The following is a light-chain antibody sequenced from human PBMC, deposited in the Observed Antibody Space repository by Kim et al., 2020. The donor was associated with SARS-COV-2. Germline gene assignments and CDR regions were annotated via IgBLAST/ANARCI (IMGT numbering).Light chain of an antibody. CDR1: NNDFGGHKY. CDR2: DVS. Sequence: QSALTQPASVSGSPGQSITLSCTGPNNDFGGHKYVSWYQQHPGKAPKLMIYDVSKRPSGVSNRFSGSKSGNTASLTISGLQAEDEADYYCSSFTGGSNTLYVFGSGTKVTVL. CDR3: SSFTGGSNTLYV. J-gene: IGLJ1*01. V-gene: IGLV2-14*03.